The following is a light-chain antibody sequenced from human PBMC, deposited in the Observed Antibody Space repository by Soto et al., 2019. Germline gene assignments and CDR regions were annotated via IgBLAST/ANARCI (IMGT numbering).Light chain of an antibody. Sequence: QSVLTQPPSASGTPGQRATISCSGSSSNIGSNTVNWYQQLPGTAPKLLIYSNDQRPSGVPDRFSGSKSGTSASLATSGLQSEDEAHYYCAAWDDSLNGYVFGTGTKVTVL. J-gene: IGLJ1*01. CDR1: SSNIGSNT. V-gene: IGLV1-44*01. CDR3: AAWDDSLNGYV. CDR2: SND.